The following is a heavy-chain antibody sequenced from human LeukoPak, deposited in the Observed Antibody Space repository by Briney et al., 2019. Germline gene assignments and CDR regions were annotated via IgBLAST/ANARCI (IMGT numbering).Heavy chain of an antibody. CDR2: IHGGDST. V-gene: IGHV3-53*01. CDR3: ARASGGYHDSSGSFDY. Sequence: AGGSLRLSCAASGFTVGSNYMSWVRQAPGKGLEWVSGIHGGDSTYYADSVKGRITISRDNSKNMLYLQMNSLRAEDTAVYHCARASGGYHDSSGSFDYWGQGTLVTVSS. D-gene: IGHD3-22*01. CDR1: GFTVGSNY. J-gene: IGHJ4*02.